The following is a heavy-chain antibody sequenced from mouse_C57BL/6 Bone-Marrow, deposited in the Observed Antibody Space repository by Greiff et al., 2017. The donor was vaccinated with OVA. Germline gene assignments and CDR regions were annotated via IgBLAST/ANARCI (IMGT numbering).Heavy chain of an antibody. J-gene: IGHJ2*01. Sequence: EVQRVESGAELVRPGASVKLSCTASGFNIKDDYMHWVKQRPEQGLEWIGWIDPENGDTEYASKFQGKATITADTSSNTAYLQLSSLTSEDTAVYYCTTCDDGLDYWGQGTTLTVSS. CDR2: IDPENGDT. CDR1: GFNIKDDY. CDR3: TTCDDGLDY. D-gene: IGHD2-3*01. V-gene: IGHV14-4*01.